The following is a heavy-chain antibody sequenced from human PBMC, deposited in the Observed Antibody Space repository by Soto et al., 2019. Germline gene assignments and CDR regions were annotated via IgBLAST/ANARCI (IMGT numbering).Heavy chain of an antibody. Sequence: PGGSRRLSCAASGFTFSSYDMSWVRQAPGKGLEWVSAISGSGGSTYYADSVKGRFTISRDNSKSTLYLQMNSLRAEDTAVYYCAVSDGWQRLHYFDYWGQGTLVTVSS. CDR3: AVSDGWQRLHYFDY. CDR2: ISGSGGST. V-gene: IGHV3-23*01. J-gene: IGHJ4*02. CDR1: GFTFSSYD.